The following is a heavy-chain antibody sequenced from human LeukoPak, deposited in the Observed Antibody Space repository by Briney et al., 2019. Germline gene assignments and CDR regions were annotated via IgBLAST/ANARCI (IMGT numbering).Heavy chain of an antibody. CDR3: ARGAEYSSSWDAEYFQH. CDR1: GGTFSSYA. Sequence: SVKVSCKASGGTFSSYAISWVRQAPGQGLEWMGRIIPILGIANYAQKFQGRVTITADKSTSTAYMELSSLRSEDTAVYYCARGAEYSSSWDAEYFQHWGQGTLVTVSS. V-gene: IGHV1-69*04. D-gene: IGHD6-13*01. J-gene: IGHJ1*01. CDR2: IIPILGIA.